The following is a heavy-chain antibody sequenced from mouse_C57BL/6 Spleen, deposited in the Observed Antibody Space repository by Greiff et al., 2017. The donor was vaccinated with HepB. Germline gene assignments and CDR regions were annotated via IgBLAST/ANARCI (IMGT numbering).Heavy chain of an antibody. CDR3: AIHYYGSSWFAY. CDR2: ILPGSGST. J-gene: IGHJ3*01. D-gene: IGHD1-1*01. V-gene: IGHV1-9*01. Sequence: VQRVESGAELMKPGASVKLSCKATGYTFTGYWIEWVKQRPGHGLEWIGEILPGSGSTNYNEKFKGKATFTADTSSNTAYMQLSSLTTEDSAIYYCAIHYYGSSWFAYWGQGTLVTVSA. CDR1: GYTFTGYW.